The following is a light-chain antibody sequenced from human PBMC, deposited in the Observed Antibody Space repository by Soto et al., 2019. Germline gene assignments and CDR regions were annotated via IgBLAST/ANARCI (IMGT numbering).Light chain of an antibody. CDR2: EVT. J-gene: IGLJ3*02. CDR1: SSDVGNYNR. CDR3: SSYASSNTLV. Sequence: QSALTQPPSVSGSPGQSVTISCTGTSSDVGNYNRVSWYQQPPGTAHKLMIYEVTNRPSGVPDRFSGSKSGNTASLTISGLQAEDEADYYCSSYASSNTLVFGGGTKLTVL. V-gene: IGLV2-18*02.